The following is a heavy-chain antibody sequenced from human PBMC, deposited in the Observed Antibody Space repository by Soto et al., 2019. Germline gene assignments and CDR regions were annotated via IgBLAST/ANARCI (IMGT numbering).Heavy chain of an antibody. V-gene: IGHV1-18*01. Sequence: GGPGKGSCQASGYTFSSYGIKGVGQAPGQGLEWMGCISAYNGNTNYAQKLQGRVTMTTDTSTSTAYMELRSLRSDDTAVYYCAKERGYSYGYDYWGQGTLVTVSS. CDR3: AKERGYSYGYDY. CDR2: ISAYNGNT. D-gene: IGHD5-18*01. J-gene: IGHJ4*02. CDR1: GYTFSSYG.